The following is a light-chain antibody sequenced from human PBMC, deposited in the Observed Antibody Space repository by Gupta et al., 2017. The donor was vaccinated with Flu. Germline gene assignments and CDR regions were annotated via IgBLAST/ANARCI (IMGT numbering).Light chain of an antibody. V-gene: IGKV3-20*01. Sequence: RATLSCRASQSVSSSYLAWYQQKPGQAPRLLIYGASSRATGIPDRFSGSGSGTDFTLTISRLEPEDFAVYYCQQYGSSPPYTFGQGTKLEIK. CDR2: GAS. CDR1: QSVSSSY. J-gene: IGKJ2*01. CDR3: QQYGSSPPYT.